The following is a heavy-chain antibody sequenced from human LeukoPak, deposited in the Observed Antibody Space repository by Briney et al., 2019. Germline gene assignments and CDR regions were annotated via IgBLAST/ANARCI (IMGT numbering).Heavy chain of an antibody. Sequence: GGSLRLSCAASGFTFSSYSMNWVRQAPGKGLEWVSSISSSSGYIYYADSVKGRFTISRDNAKNSLYLQMNSLRAEDTAVYHCARDTDCSSTSCYVNALDYWGQGTLVTVSS. V-gene: IGHV3-21*06. CDR2: ISSSSGYI. CDR3: ARDTDCSSTSCYVNALDY. J-gene: IGHJ4*02. CDR1: GFTFSSYS. D-gene: IGHD2-2*01.